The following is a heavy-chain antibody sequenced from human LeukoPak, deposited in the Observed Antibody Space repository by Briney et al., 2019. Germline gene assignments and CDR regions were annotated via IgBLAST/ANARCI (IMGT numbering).Heavy chain of an antibody. J-gene: IGHJ4*02. D-gene: IGHD5-18*01. Sequence: ASVKVSCKVSGYTLTELSMHWVRQAPGKGLEWMGGFDPEDGETIYAQKFQGRVTMTEDTSTDTACMELSSLRSEDTAVYYCATAYIQEKSYYFDYWGQGTLVTVSS. CDR3: ATAYIQEKSYYFDY. CDR2: FDPEDGET. CDR1: GYTLTELS. V-gene: IGHV1-24*01.